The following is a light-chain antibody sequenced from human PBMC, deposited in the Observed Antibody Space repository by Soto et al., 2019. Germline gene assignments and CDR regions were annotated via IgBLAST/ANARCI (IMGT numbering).Light chain of an antibody. CDR1: SSDVGGYNY. V-gene: IGLV2-14*01. CDR3: TSYTPSSTLV. CDR2: DVS. Sequence: QSALTQPASGSGAPRQSITISCTGTSSDVGGYNYVSWYQQYPGKAPKLMIYDVSNRPSGVSNRFSGSKSGNTASLTISGLKADDEADYYCTSYTPSSTLVFGTGTKVTVL. J-gene: IGLJ1*01.